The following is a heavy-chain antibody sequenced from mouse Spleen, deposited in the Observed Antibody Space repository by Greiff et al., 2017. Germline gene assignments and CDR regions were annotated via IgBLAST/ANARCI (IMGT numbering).Heavy chain of an antibody. CDR2: INPSTGGT. D-gene: IGHD2-14*01. J-gene: IGHJ2*01. Sequence: EVQLQQSGPELVKPGASVKISCKASGYSFTGYYMNWVKQSPEKSLEWIGEINPSTGGTTYNQKFKAKATLTVDKSSSTAYMQLKSLTSEDSAVYYCARDRYVFDYWGQGTTLTVSS. V-gene: IGHV1-42*01. CDR1: GYSFTGYY. CDR3: ARDRYVFDY.